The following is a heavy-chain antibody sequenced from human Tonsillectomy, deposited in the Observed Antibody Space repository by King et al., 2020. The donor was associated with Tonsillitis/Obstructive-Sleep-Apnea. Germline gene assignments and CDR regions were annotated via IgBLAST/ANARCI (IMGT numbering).Heavy chain of an antibody. CDR1: GFTFSSYA. D-gene: IGHD1-26*01. J-gene: IGHJ6*03. V-gene: IGHV3-30*01. CDR2: ISYDGSNK. Sequence: QLVQSGGGVVQPGRSLRLSCAASGFTFSSYAMHWVRQAPGKGPEWVAVISYDGSNKYYADSVKGRFTISRDNSKNTLYLQMNSLRAEDTAVYYCARDLLGGSGRTYYYYMDVWGKGTTVTVSS. CDR3: ARDLLGGSGRTYYYYMDV.